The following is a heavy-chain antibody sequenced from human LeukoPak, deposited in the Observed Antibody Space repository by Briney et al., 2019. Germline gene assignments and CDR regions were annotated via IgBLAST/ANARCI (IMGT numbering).Heavy chain of an antibody. CDR3: ARVSSSWYQDWYFDL. CDR2: IFTSESP. CDR1: GGSISSYY. J-gene: IGHJ2*01. Sequence: SETLSLTCTVSGGSISSYYWSWIRQPAGKGLEWIGRIFTSESPNYNPSLKSRVTMSVDTSKNQFSLKLSSVNAADTAVYYGARVSSSWYQDWYFDLWGRGTLVTVSS. V-gene: IGHV4-4*07. D-gene: IGHD6-13*01.